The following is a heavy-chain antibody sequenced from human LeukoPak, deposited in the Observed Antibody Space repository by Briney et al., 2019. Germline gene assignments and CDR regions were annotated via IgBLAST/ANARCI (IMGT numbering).Heavy chain of an antibody. J-gene: IGHJ3*02. D-gene: IGHD3-16*01. CDR1: GGSFSGYY. CDR3: ARDLRFGQTRRGAFDI. Sequence: SETLSLTCAVYGGSFSGYYWSWIRQPPGKGLEWIGEINHSGSTNYNPSLKSRVTISVDTSKNQFSLKLSSVTAADTAVYYCARDLRFGQTRRGAFDIWGQGTMVTVSS. CDR2: INHSGST. V-gene: IGHV4-34*01.